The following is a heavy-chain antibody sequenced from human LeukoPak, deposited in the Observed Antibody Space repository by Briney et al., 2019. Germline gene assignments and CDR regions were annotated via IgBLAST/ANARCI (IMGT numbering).Heavy chain of an antibody. V-gene: IGHV7-4-1*02. Sequence: ASVNVSCKASGYTFTSYGISWVRQAPGQGLEWMGWINTNTGNPTYAQGFTGRFVFSLDTSVSTAYLQISSLKAEDTAVYYCARDGGSSYYYHDYWGQGTLVTVSS. J-gene: IGHJ4*02. D-gene: IGHD3-22*01. CDR2: INTNTGNP. CDR3: ARDGGSSYYYHDY. CDR1: GYTFTSYG.